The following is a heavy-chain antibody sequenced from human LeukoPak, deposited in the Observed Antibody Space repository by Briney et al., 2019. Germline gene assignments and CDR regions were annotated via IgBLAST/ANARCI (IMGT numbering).Heavy chain of an antibody. Sequence: AVKVSCKASGGTFSSYAISWVRQAPAQGLGWMGGIIPIFGTANYAQKFQGRVTITADKSTSTAYMELSSLRSEDTAVYYCARMASERWLMNWGQGTLVTVSS. D-gene: IGHD5-24*01. CDR3: ARMASERWLMN. V-gene: IGHV1-69*06. CDR2: IIPIFGTA. J-gene: IGHJ4*02. CDR1: GGTFSSYA.